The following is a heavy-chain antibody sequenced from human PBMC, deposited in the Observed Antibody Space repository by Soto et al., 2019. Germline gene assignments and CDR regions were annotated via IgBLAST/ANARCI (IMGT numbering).Heavy chain of an antibody. CDR2: IIPILGIA. CDR1: GGTFSSYT. J-gene: IGHJ4*02. D-gene: IGHD4-17*01. V-gene: IGHV1-69*04. CDR3: ARDSQVDYGALDD. Sequence: SVKVSCKASGGTFSSYTISWVRQAPGQGLEWMGRIIPILGIANYAQKFQGRVTITADKSTSTAYMELSSLRSEDTAVYYCARDSQVDYGALDDSGQGTLVTVSS.